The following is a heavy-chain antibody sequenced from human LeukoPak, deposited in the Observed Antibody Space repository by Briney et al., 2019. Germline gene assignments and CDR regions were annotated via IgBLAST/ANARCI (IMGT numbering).Heavy chain of an antibody. CDR3: AKARYSSSWTGGYFDY. CDR1: GFTFSSYA. J-gene: IGHJ4*02. D-gene: IGHD6-13*01. Sequence: PGRSLRLSCAASGFTFSSYAMSWVRQAPGKGLEWVSAISGSGGSTYYADSVKGRFTISRDNSKNTLYLQMNSLRAEDTAVYYCAKARYSSSWTGGYFDYWGQGTLVTVSS. V-gene: IGHV3-23*01. CDR2: ISGSGGST.